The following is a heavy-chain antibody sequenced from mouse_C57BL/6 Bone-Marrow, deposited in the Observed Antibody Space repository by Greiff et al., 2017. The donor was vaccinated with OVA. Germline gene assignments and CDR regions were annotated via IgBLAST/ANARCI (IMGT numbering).Heavy chain of an antibody. D-gene: IGHD1-1*01. V-gene: IGHV1-5*01. J-gene: IGHJ2*01. CDR1: GYTFTSYW. CDR3: TRGGTTVVAFYYFDY. CDR2: IYPGNSDT. Sequence: VQLQQSGTVLARPGASVKMSCKTSGYTFTSYWMHWVKQRPGQGLEWIGAIYPGNSDTSYNQKFKGKAKLTAVTSASTAYMELSSLTNEDSAVYYCTRGGTTVVAFYYFDYWGQGTTLTVSS.